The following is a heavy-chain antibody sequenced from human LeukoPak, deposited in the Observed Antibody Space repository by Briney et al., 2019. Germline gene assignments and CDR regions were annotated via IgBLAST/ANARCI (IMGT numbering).Heavy chain of an antibody. D-gene: IGHD3-22*01. CDR3: ARFSYDSSGYYYGYFDY. V-gene: IGHV1-69*05. CDR2: IIPILGTA. Sequence: ASVKVSCKASGGTFSSYAISWVRQAPGQGLEWMGGIIPILGTANYAQKFQGRVTITTDESTSTAYMELSSLRSEDTAVYYCARFSYDSSGYYYGYFDYWGQGTLVTVSS. CDR1: GGTFSSYA. J-gene: IGHJ4*02.